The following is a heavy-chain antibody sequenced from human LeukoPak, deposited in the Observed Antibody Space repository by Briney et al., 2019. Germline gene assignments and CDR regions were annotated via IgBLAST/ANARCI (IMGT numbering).Heavy chain of an antibody. Sequence: SETLSLTCTVSGGSISSSSYYWGWIRQPPGKGLERIGNIYYSGSMYYNPPLKSRVTISVDTSKNQLSLRLSSVTAADTAVYYCARLPTVTFFDYWGQGTLVIVSS. J-gene: IGHJ4*02. CDR2: IYYSGSM. CDR3: ARLPTVTFFDY. D-gene: IGHD4-17*01. V-gene: IGHV4-39*01. CDR1: GGSISSSSYY.